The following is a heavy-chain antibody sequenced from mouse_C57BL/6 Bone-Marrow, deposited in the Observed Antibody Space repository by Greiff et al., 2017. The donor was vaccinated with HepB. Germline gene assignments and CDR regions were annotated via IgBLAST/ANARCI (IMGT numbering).Heavy chain of an antibody. CDR3: AVYYDYDQTAWLAY. CDR1: GYTFTSYW. D-gene: IGHD2-4*01. V-gene: IGHV1-72*01. J-gene: IGHJ3*01. CDR2: IDPNRGGT. Sequence: QVQLQQPGAELVKPGASVKLSCKASGYTFTSYWMHWVKQRPGRGLEWIGRIDPNRGGTKYNEKFKSKATLTVDKPSSTAYMQLSSLTSEDSAVYYCAVYYDYDQTAWLAYWGQGTLVTVSA.